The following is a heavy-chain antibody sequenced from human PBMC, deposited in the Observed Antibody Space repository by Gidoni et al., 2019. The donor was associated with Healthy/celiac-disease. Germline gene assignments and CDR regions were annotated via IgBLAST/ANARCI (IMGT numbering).Heavy chain of an antibody. D-gene: IGHD3-22*01. CDR3: ARVRYYYDSSAPLRYGMDV. V-gene: IGHV4-34*01. J-gene: IGHJ6*02. CDR2: INHSGST. CDR1: GGSFSGYY. Sequence: QVQLQPWGAGLLKPSETLSLTCAVYGGSFSGYYWSWIRQPPGKGLEWIGEINHSGSTNYNPSLKSRVTISVDTSKNQFSLKLSSVTAADTAVYYCARVRYYYDSSAPLRYGMDVWGQGTTVTVSS.